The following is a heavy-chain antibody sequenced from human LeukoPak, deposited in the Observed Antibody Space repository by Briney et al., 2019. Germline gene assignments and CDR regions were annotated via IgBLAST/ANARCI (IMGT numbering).Heavy chain of an antibody. J-gene: IGHJ6*02. CDR3: AREGGPEGVVPAAGYYYYGMDV. CDR1: GGSISSYY. Sequence: SETLSLTCTVSGGSISSYYWSWIRQPPGKGLEWIGYIYYSGSTNYNPSLKSRVTISVDTSKNQFSLKLSSVTAVDTAVYYCAREGGPEGVVPAAGYYYYGMDVWGQGTTVTVSS. CDR2: IYYSGST. V-gene: IGHV4-59*01. D-gene: IGHD2-2*01.